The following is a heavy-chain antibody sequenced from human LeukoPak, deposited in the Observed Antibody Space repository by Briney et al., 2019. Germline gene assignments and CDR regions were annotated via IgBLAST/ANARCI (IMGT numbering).Heavy chain of an antibody. D-gene: IGHD1-1*01. CDR3: ARDPHRLDARWFDP. CDR2: INPNSGGT. V-gene: IGHV1-2*02. J-gene: IGHJ5*02. CDR1: GYTFTGYY. Sequence: ASVKVSCKASGYTFTGYYMHWVRQAPGQGLEWMGWINPNSGGTIYAQKFQGRVTMTRDTSISTAYMELSRLRSDDTAVYYCARDPHRLDARWFDPWGQGTLVTVSS.